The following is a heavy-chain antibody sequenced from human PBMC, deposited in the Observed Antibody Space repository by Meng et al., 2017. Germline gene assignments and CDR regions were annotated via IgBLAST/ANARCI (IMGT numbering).Heavy chain of an antibody. J-gene: IGHJ3*02. V-gene: IGHV3-21*01. Sequence: VQLVESGGGLVKPGVSLRLSCAASGFTFSSYSMNWVRQAPGKGLEWVSSISSSSSYIYYADSVKGRFTISRDNAKNSLYLQMNSLRAEDTAVYYCARGVGAPARDAFDIWGQGTMVTVS. CDR3: ARGVGAPARDAFDI. CDR2: ISSSSSYI. CDR1: GFTFSSYS. D-gene: IGHD1-26*01.